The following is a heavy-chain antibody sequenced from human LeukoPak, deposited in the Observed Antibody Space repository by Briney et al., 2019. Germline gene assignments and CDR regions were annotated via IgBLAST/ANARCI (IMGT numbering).Heavy chain of an antibody. CDR2: ISSRSSYI. V-gene: IGHV3-21*01. CDR1: GFTFSSYN. J-gene: IGHJ4*02. Sequence: PGGSLRLSCAASGFTFSSYNMKWVRQAPGKGLEWVSSISSRSSYIFYADSGKGRLTISRDNAKKSLYLQMNSLRAEDTAVYYCASGVNYFDYWGQGTLVTVSS. D-gene: IGHD3-3*01. CDR3: ASGVNYFDY.